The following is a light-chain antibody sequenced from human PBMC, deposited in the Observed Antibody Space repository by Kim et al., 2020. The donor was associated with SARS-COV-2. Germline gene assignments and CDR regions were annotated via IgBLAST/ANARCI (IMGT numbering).Light chain of an antibody. CDR1: QSVSSNY. CDR3: QQYGSFPST. Sequence: SPGERANLSCRASQSVSSNYLAWYQHRPGQAPRLRIHGASNRATGIPDRFSGSGSGTDFTLTINRLEPEDFGVYFCQQYGSFPSTFGRGTRLDIK. CDR2: GAS. V-gene: IGKV3-20*01. J-gene: IGKJ5*01.